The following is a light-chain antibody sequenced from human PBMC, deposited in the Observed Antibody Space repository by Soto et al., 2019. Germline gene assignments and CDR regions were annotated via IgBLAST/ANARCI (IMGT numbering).Light chain of an antibody. Sequence: DIVMTQSPATLSVSPGERATRSCRASQNIKSDLAWYQQKPGQAPRLLIYGPSSRATGIPARFSGSGSGTEFTLTISSLQSEDLAVYYCQQYNNWPLTFGGGTKLEIK. CDR3: QQYNNWPLT. CDR2: GPS. V-gene: IGKV3-15*01. J-gene: IGKJ4*01. CDR1: QNIKSD.